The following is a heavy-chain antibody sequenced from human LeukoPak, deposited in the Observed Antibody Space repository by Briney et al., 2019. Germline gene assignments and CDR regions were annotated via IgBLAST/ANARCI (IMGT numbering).Heavy chain of an antibody. CDR3: ARAPAPDAFDI. CDR1: GGSISSYY. CDR2: IYYSGST. V-gene: IGHV4-59*01. J-gene: IGHJ3*02. Sequence: SETLSLTCTVSGGSISSYYWSWIRQPPGKGLEWIGYIYYSGSTNYNPSLKSRVTISVDTSKNQFSLKLSSVTAADMAVYYCARAPAPDAFDIWGQGTMVTVSS.